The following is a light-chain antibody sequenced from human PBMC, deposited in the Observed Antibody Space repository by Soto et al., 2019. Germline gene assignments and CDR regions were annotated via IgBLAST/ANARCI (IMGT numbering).Light chain of an antibody. CDR3: QKYNSAPKRT. Sequence: DIQMTQSPSSLSASVGDRVTITCRASQGISNYLAWYQQKPGKVPKLLIYAASTWQSGVPSRFSGSGSGTDFTLTISSLKPEDVATYYCQKYNSAPKRTFGQGDKVEIK. CDR1: QGISNY. J-gene: IGKJ1*01. CDR2: AAS. V-gene: IGKV1-27*01.